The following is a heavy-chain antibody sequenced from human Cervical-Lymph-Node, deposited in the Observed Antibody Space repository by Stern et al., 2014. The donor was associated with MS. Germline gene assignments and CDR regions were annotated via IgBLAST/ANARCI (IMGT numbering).Heavy chain of an antibody. J-gene: IGHJ4*02. D-gene: IGHD3-9*01. V-gene: IGHV1-69*17. Sequence: QVQLVESGAEVKKPGSSVKVSCKASGGTFSSYAISWVRQAPGQGLEWMGGLIPIFGIANYAQKFQGRVTITADKSTSTAYMELSSLRSEDTAVYYCASTVRYFDWLPLDYWGQGTLVTVSS. CDR3: ASTVRYFDWLPLDY. CDR2: LIPIFGIA. CDR1: GGTFSSYA.